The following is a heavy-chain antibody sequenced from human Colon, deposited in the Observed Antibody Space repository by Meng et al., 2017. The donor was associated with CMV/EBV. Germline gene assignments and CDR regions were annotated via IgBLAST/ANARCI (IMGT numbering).Heavy chain of an antibody. J-gene: IGHJ4*02. CDR2: IRYDGSNK. CDR1: GFSFSTYV. Sequence: GGSLRLSCSASGFSFSTYVMYWVRQAPGKGPEWVAFIRYDGSNKYYADSVKGRFTISRDNSKNTLYLQMNSLRAEDTAVYYCAKGGIQGGSYYFDYWGQGTLVTVSS. D-gene: IGHD1-26*01. CDR3: AKGGIQGGSYYFDY. V-gene: IGHV3-30*02.